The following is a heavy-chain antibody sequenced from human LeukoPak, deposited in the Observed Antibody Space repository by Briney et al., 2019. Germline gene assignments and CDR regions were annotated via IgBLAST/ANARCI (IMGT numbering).Heavy chain of an antibody. CDR1: GGFFSGYY. J-gene: IGHJ3*02. CDR2: VNHSGST. V-gene: IGHV4-34*01. D-gene: IGHD4-23*01. Sequence: SETLSLTRAVYGGFFSGYYWSWIRQPPGKGLEWIGEVNHSGSTNYNPSLRSRVTISVDTSKNQFSLKLSSVTAADRAVYYCGRGRAVVTPLDICGQGTMVTVSS. CDR3: GRGRAVVTPLDI.